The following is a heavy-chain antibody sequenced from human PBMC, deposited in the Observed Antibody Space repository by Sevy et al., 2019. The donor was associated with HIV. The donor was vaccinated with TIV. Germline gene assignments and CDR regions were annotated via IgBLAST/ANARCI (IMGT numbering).Heavy chain of an antibody. D-gene: IGHD3-3*01. CDR3: ARGPKVLRFSSPTGEDYYYYMDV. J-gene: IGHJ6*03. CDR1: GYTFSNYG. CDR2: ISAYNGNT. Sequence: ASVKVSCKASGYTFSNYGINWVRQAPGQGLEWMAWISAYNGNTNYAQKLRGRVTMTTDTSTSTAYMELRSLRSDDTAVYYCARGPKVLRFSSPTGEDYYYYMDVWGKGTTVTVSS. V-gene: IGHV1-18*01.